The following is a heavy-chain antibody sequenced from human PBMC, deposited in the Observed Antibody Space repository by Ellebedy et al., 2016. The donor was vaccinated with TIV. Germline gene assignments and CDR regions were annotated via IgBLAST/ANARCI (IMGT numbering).Heavy chain of an antibody. CDR1: GGSISSYY. V-gene: IGHV4-59*08. CDR2: IYDSGST. J-gene: IGHJ5*02. Sequence: MPSETLSLTCTVSGGSISSYYWSWIRQPPGKGLEWIGHIYDSGSTNYNSSLRSRVTISVDTSMNQFSLKLSSVTAADTAVYYCARSYCTSARCYAHNYLDPWGQGTLVTVSS. CDR3: ARSYCTSARCYAHNYLDP. D-gene: IGHD2-2*01.